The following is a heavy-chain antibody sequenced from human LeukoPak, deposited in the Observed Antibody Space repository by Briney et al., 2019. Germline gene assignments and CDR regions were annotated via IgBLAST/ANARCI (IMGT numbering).Heavy chain of an antibody. J-gene: IGHJ4*02. D-gene: IGHD2-15*01. CDR3: ARDSYCSGGSCYFSAFDY. V-gene: IGHV1-18*01. CDR2: FSAYNGNT. CDR1: GYTFTSYG. Sequence: ASVKVSCKASGYTFTSYGISWVRQAPGQGLEWMGWFSAYNGNTNYAQKLQGRVTMTTDTSTSTAYMELRSLRSDDTAVYYCARDSYCSGGSCYFSAFDYWGQGTLVTVSS.